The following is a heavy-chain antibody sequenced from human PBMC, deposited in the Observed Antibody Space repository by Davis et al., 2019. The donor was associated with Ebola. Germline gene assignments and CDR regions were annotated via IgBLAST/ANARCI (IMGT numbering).Heavy chain of an antibody. D-gene: IGHD3-10*01. V-gene: IGHV1-8*01. CDR2: MNPNSGNT. CDR1: GYTFTSHD. J-gene: IGHJ6*02. CDR3: ASTYGSGSYFYYGMDV. Sequence: AASVKVSCKASGYTFTSHDINWVRQATGQGLEWMGWMNPNSGNTGYAQKFQGRVTMTRNTSISTAYMELSSLRSEDTAVYYCASTYGSGSYFYYGMDVWGQGTTVTVSS.